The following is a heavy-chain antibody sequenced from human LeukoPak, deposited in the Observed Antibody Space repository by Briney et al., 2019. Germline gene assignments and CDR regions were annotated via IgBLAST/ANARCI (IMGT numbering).Heavy chain of an antibody. D-gene: IGHD5-18*01. CDR2: ITSSAGTI. J-gene: IGHJ4*02. CDR3: ARVHHSTAMVDIDY. Sequence: PGGSLRLSCAASGFTFSSYEMHWVRQAPGKGLEWISYITSSAGTIYYADSVKGRFTISRDNAKSSLYLQMNSLRVEDTAVYYCARVHHSTAMVDIDYWGQGTLVTVSS. V-gene: IGHV3-48*03. CDR1: GFTFSSYE.